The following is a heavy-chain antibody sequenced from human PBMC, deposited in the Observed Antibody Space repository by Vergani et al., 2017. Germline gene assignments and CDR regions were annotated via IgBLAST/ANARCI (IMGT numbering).Heavy chain of an antibody. D-gene: IGHD3-10*01. Sequence: EVQLVQSGAEVKKPGESLKISCKRSGYSFTSYWIGWVRQMPGKGREWMGIIYTGVSDTRYSPSFQGQVTISADKSIRTAYLQWSSLKATDTAMYYCGIHGRFTMVRGLAVEYYYGMDVWGQGTTVTVSS. CDR2: IYTGVSDT. CDR3: GIHGRFTMVRGLAVEYYYGMDV. J-gene: IGHJ6*02. V-gene: IGHV5-51*01. CDR1: GYSFTSYW.